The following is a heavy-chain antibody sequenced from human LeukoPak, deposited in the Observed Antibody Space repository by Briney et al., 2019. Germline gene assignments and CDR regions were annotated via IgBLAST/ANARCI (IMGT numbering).Heavy chain of an antibody. CDR1: AYSINRGHH. Sequence: SETLSLTCGVSAYSINRGHHWAWIRQPPGNGLEWIGSIDHSGNTYYNASLRSRVAISVDTSKNQLSLKLTSVTAADTAVYYCVRRAGYLDLWGQGTQVTVSS. J-gene: IGHJ5*02. V-gene: IGHV4-38-2*01. CDR3: VRRAGYLDL. CDR2: IDHSGNT. D-gene: IGHD5-18*01.